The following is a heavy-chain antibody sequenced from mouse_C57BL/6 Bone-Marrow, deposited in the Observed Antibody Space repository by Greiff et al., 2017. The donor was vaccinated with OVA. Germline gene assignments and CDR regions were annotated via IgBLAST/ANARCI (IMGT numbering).Heavy chain of an antibody. CDR1: GFTFSSYA. V-gene: IGHV5-4*01. Sequence: EVQGLESGAGLVKPGGSLKLSCAASGFTFSSYAMPWVRQTPEKRLEWVATISAGGSYTYYPDNVKGRFTISRDKAKNTVYLQISHLKSEDTAMYYCAIDLVYPFAYWGQGTLVTVSA. J-gene: IGHJ3*01. CDR2: ISAGGSYT. CDR3: AIDLVYPFAY.